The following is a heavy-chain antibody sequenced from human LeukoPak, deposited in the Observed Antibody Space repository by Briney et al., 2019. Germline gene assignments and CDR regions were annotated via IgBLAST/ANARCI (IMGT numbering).Heavy chain of an antibody. J-gene: IGHJ4*02. CDR3: AKEEINWKYVRYFNS. CDR1: GFTVSSIY. D-gene: IGHD3-10*02. Sequence: GGSLRLSCAASGFTVSSIYMSWVRQAPGKGLEWVSVIYSGGDTYYADSVKGRFTISRDNSKNTLYLQMNSLRAEDTAVYFCAKEEINWKYVRYFNSWGQGTLVTVSS. CDR2: IYSGGDT. V-gene: IGHV3-53*01.